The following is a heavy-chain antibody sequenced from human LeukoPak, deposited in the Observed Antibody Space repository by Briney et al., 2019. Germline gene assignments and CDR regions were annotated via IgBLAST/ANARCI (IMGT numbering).Heavy chain of an antibody. Sequence: GGSLRLSCAASGFTFSSFSMTWVRQAPGKGLEWVSSIIVSGTTYYADSVKGRFTISRDSFRGTLFLQMDSLRVEDTAVYFCARGSVGNADFASWGQGALVTVSS. CDR2: IIVSGTT. CDR1: GFTFSSFS. D-gene: IGHD6-25*01. CDR3: ARGSVGNADFAS. J-gene: IGHJ4*02. V-gene: IGHV3-23*01.